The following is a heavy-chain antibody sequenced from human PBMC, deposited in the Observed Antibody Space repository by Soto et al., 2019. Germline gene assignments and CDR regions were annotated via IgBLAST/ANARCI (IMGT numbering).Heavy chain of an antibody. V-gene: IGHV2-5*01. J-gene: IGHJ4*02. CDR1: GVSVSTTGVG. Sequence: QITLKESGPTLVKPTQTLTLTCTLSGVSVSTTGVGVAWIRQPPGKALECLALIYWNDDERYSPSLKSRLTISKDISKNQVVLTMANMDPVDEATYYCARRLWDSSGWHPFDSWGQGALVTVSS. CDR3: ARRLWDSSGWHPFDS. CDR2: IYWNDDE. D-gene: IGHD6-19*01.